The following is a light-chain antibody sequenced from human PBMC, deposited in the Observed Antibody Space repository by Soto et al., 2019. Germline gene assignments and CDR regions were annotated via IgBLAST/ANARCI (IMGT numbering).Light chain of an antibody. CDR3: QTWGTGIRV. CDR1: SGHSSYA. CDR2: LNSDGSH. J-gene: IGLJ3*02. V-gene: IGLV4-69*01. Sequence: QSVLTQSPSASASLGASVKLTCTLSSGHSSYAIAWHQQQPDKGPRYLMKLNSDGSHRKGDGIPDRFSGSNSGAERYLTISSLQSEDEADYYCQTWGTGIRVFGGGTKLTVL.